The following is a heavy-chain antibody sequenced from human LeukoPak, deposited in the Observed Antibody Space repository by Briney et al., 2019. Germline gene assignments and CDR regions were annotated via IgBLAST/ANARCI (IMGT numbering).Heavy chain of an antibody. J-gene: IGHJ4*02. V-gene: IGHV3-23*01. CDR2: ISGSGGST. Sequence: GGSLRLSCAAPGFTFSSYAMSWVRQAPGKGLEWVSAISGSGGSTYYADSVKGRFTISRDNSKNTLYLQMNSLRAEDTAVYHCAKDAFYYYDSSGPFGYWGQGTLVTVSS. CDR3: AKDAFYYYDSSGPFGY. D-gene: IGHD3-22*01. CDR1: GFTFSSYA.